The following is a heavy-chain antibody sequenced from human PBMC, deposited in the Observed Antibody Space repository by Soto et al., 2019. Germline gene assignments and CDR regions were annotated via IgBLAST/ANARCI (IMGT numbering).Heavy chain of an antibody. CDR3: AGDREWKPSREGFDY. V-gene: IGHV3-7*03. CDR2: IKEDGSEK. CDR1: GFTFSSYC. J-gene: IGHJ4*02. Sequence: GGSLRLSWEVSGFTFSSYCMTWVRQAPGKGLEWVATIKEDGSEKYYVESVKGRFTISRDNAKNSLYLQMHSLRAVDTAVYYCAGDREWKPSREGFDYWGQGTMVTVSS. D-gene: IGHD3-3*01.